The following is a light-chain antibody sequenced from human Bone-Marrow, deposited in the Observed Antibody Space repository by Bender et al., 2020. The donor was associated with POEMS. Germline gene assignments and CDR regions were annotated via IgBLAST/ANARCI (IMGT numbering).Light chain of an antibody. CDR3: QTFDRESDFVF. J-gene: IGLJ2*01. CDR1: DIGGKS. V-gene: IGLV3-21*02. Sequence: SYVLTQPPSVSVAPGQTAKITCGGDDIGGKSVHWYQQEPGQAPVLVVYDDTDRPSGIPERFSGSNSGHTATLTISRVEVGDEADYYCQTFDRESDFVFFGGGTKLNVL. CDR2: DDT.